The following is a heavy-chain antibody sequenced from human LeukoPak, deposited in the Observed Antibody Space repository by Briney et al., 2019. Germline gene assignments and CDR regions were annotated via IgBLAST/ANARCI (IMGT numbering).Heavy chain of an antibody. V-gene: IGHV5-51*01. CDR2: IYPRDSST. D-gene: IGHD3-16*01. CDR3: ARRDGHLVYAFDS. J-gene: IGHJ4*02. CDR1: RYTFTSYW. Sequence: GESLKISCKGSRYTFTSYWIAWVRHLTGKGLEWVGVIYPRDSSTSYFPSFQCQVTTSSDRSVSPPYRQWSRLKASDTAIHYSARRDGHLVYAFDSWGRGTLVTVSS.